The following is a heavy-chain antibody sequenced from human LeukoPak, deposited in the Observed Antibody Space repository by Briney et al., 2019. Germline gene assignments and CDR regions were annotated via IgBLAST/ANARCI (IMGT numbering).Heavy chain of an antibody. V-gene: IGHV1-46*01. CDR2: INPSGGST. Sequence: ASVKVSCKASGYTFTNYHMNWVRQAPGQRLEWMGIINPSGGSTTNAQKLQGRVTMTTDTSTSTAYMELRSLRSDDTAVYYCARDLRRDGYNPWYYYYMDVWGKGTTVTVSS. CDR1: GYTFTNYH. CDR3: ARDLRRDGYNPWYYYYMDV. D-gene: IGHD5-24*01. J-gene: IGHJ6*03.